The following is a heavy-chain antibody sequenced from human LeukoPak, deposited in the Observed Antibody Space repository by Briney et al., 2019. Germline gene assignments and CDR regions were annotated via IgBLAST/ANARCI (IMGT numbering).Heavy chain of an antibody. J-gene: IGHJ4*02. CDR2: INHSGST. CDR1: GESFSGYY. D-gene: IGHD3-16*02. V-gene: IGHV4-34*01. CDR3: ARAEPPPRVNYDYVWGSYRRDY. Sequence: SETLSPTCAVYGESFSGYYWRWIRQPPGKGLEWLGEINHSGSTNCNRGSKSRATISVDASKHQFSLKLSSETAPDTAVYYCARAEPPPRVNYDYVWGSYRRDYWGQGTLVTVSS.